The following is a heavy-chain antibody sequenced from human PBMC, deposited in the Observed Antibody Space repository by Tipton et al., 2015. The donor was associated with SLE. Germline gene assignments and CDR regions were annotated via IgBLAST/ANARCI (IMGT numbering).Heavy chain of an antibody. D-gene: IGHD2-2*01. Sequence: QLVQSGAEVKKPGASVKVSCMASGYTFTSYYMHWVRQAPGQGLEWMGIINPSGGSTSYAQKFQGRVTMTRDTSTSTVYMELSSLRSEDTAVYYCARDGGYCSSTSCSPLDYWGQGTLVTVSS. CDR1: GYTFTSYY. J-gene: IGHJ4*02. V-gene: IGHV1-46*01. CDR2: INPSGGST. CDR3: ARDGGYCSSTSCSPLDY.